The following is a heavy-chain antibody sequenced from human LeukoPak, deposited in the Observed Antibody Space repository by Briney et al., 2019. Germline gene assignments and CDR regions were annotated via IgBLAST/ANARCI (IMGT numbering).Heavy chain of an antibody. V-gene: IGHV4-59*08. CDR1: GGSISSYY. J-gene: IGHJ3*02. CDR3: AIHGRVVPAAYDAFDI. D-gene: IGHD2-2*01. CDR2: IYYSGST. Sequence: PSETLSLTCTVSGGSISSYYWSWIRQPPGKRLEWIGYIYYSGSTNYNPSLKSRVTISVDTSKNQFSLKLSSVTAADTAVYYCAIHGRVVPAAYDAFDIWGQGIMVTVSS.